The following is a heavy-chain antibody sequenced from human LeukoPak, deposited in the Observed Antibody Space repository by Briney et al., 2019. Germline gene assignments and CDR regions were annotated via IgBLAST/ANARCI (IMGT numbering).Heavy chain of an antibody. D-gene: IGHD1-26*01. CDR2: ISGDAEDT. CDR1: RFTFTSHA. J-gene: IGHJ4*02. Sequence: PGGSLRLSCAPSRFTFTSHAISWVPPTPGEGLEWVSSISGDAEDTYYADSAKGRFAISRDNARNTVFLQMNSLRAEDTAVYFCARRVGPNNLHIDFWGQGTLVSV. CDR3: ARRVGPNNLHIDF. V-gene: IGHV3-23*01.